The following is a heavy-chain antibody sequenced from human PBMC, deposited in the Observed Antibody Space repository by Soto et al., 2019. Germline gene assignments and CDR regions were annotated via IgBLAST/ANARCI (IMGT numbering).Heavy chain of an antibody. D-gene: IGHD2-15*01. CDR2: IYYSGST. V-gene: IGHV4-59*08. Sequence: SETMSLTCTVSGGSISSYYWSWIRQPPGKGLEWIGYIYYSGSTNYNPSLKSRVTISVDTSKNQFSLKLSSVTAADTAVYYCARFTWSVLPPYYYYMDVWGKGTTVTVSS. CDR1: GGSISSYY. J-gene: IGHJ6*03. CDR3: ARFTWSVLPPYYYYMDV.